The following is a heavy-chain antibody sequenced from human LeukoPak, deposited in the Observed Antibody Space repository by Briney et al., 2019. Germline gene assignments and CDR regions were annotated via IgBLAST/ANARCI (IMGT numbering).Heavy chain of an antibody. Sequence: GGSLRLSCAASGFTFSSSSMTWVRQAPGKGLEWVSFISSSSDYIYYADSLKGRFTISRDNAKNSLYQQMNGLRAEDAAVYYCARPRTPYCSSTSCYYYGMDVWGQGTTVTVSS. CDR2: ISSSSDYI. CDR1: GFTFSSSS. V-gene: IGHV3-21*06. J-gene: IGHJ6*01. CDR3: ARPRTPYCSSTSCYYYGMDV. D-gene: IGHD2-2*01.